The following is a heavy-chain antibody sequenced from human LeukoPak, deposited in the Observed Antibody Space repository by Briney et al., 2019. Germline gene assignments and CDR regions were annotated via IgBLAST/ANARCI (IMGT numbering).Heavy chain of an antibody. Sequence: ASVKVSCKASGYTFTSYDINWVRQATGQGLEWMGWMNPNSGNTGYAQKFQGRVTMTRNTSISTAYMELSSLRAEDTAVYYCASAIFGVIINPFDYWGQGTLVTVSS. D-gene: IGHD3-3*01. CDR3: ASAIFGVIINPFDY. CDR1: GYTFTSYD. CDR2: MNPNSGNT. J-gene: IGHJ4*02. V-gene: IGHV1-8*01.